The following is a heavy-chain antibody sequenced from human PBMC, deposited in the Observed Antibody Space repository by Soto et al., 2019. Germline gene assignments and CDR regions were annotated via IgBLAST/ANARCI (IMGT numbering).Heavy chain of an antibody. CDR3: AKMETYRVMYTSSSCPDY. V-gene: IGHV3-30*18. CDR2: ISYDGSNI. Sequence: QVQLVESGGGLVQPGTSLRLSCAASGFTFSDYGMHWVRQAPGEGLDWVAVISYDGSNIYYADSVKGRFSISRDNSKNTLYLQMNSLRTEDTAVYYCAKMETYRVMYTSSSCPDYWGQGILVTVSS. D-gene: IGHD6-6*01. J-gene: IGHJ4*02. CDR1: GFTFSDYG.